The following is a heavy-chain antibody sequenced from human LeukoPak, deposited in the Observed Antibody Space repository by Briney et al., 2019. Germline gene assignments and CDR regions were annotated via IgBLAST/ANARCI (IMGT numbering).Heavy chain of an antibody. CDR1: GFTFSSYS. D-gene: IGHD3-3*01. CDR2: ISSGSSYI. V-gene: IGHV3-21*01. J-gene: IGHJ4*02. CDR3: ARSPDLFGVVIRKTDY. Sequence: GGSLRLSCAASGFTFSSYSMNWVRQAPGKGLEWVSSISSGSSYIYYADSVKGRFTISRDNAKNSLYLQMNSLRAEDTAVYYCARSPDLFGVVIRKTDYWGQGTLVTVSS.